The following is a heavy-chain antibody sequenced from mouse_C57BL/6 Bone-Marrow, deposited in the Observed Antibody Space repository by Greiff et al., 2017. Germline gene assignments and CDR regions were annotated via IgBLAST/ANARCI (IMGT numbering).Heavy chain of an antibody. D-gene: IGHD2-3*01. J-gene: IGHJ1*03. CDR2: IYPGGGYT. CDR1: GYTFTNYW. V-gene: IGHV1-63*01. Sequence: VQLQQSGAELVRPGTSVKMSCKASGYTFTNYWIGWAKQRPGHGLEWIGDIYPGGGYTNYNEKFKGKATLTADKSSSTAYMQFSSLTSEDSAIYYCARWGDGYWYFDVWGTGPTVTVSS. CDR3: ARWGDGYWYFDV.